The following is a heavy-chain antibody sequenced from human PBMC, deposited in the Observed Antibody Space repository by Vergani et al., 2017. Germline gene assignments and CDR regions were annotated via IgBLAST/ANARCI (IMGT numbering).Heavy chain of an antibody. Sequence: EVQLVESGGGLVKPGGSLRLSCAASGFTFSSCSMNWVRQAPGKGLEWVSSISSSSIYIYYADSVKGRFTISRDNAKNSLYLQMNSLRAEDTAVYYCARDKREYYYGSGSYGYWGQGTLVTVSS. J-gene: IGHJ4*02. CDR3: ARDKREYYYGSGSYGY. CDR2: ISSSSIYI. CDR1: GFTFSSCS. V-gene: IGHV3-21*01. D-gene: IGHD3-10*01.